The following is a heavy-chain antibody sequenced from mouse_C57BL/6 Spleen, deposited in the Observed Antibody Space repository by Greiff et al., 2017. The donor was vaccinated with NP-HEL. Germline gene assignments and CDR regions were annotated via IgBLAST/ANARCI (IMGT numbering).Heavy chain of an antibody. V-gene: IGHV1-82*01. CDR1: GYAFSSSW. Sequence: VQLKESGPELVKPGASVKISCKASGYAFSSSWMNWVKQRPGKGLEWIGRIYPGDGDTNYNGKFKGKATLTADKSSSTAYMQLSSLTSEDSAVYFCALYDGPRFAYWGQGTLVTVSA. CDR3: ALYDGPRFAY. J-gene: IGHJ3*01. D-gene: IGHD2-3*01. CDR2: IYPGDGDT.